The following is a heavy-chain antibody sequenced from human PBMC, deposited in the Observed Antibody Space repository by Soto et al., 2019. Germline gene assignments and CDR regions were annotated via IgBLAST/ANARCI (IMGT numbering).Heavy chain of an antibody. CDR1: GDSVSSNTAG. V-gene: IGHV6-1*01. Sequence: QVQLQQSGPGLVKPSQTLSLTCTISGDSVSSNTAGWNWIRQSPSRGLEWLGRTYYRSKWYNDYTVFVKSRIIINPDKSTNQFSQQLGPENPEANAVYYCAGGEVGAGSIFDYWGQGTLVTISS. D-gene: IGHD1-26*01. CDR3: AGGEVGAGSIFDY. CDR2: TYYRSKWYN. J-gene: IGHJ4*02.